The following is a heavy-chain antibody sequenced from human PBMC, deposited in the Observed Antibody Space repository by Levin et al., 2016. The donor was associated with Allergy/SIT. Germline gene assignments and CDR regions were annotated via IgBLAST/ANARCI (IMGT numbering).Heavy chain of an antibody. CDR3: AGDTDSWFRADH. V-gene: IGHV4-59*08. CDR2: IYYSGST. CDR1: GGSISSYY. Sequence: SETLSLTCTVSGGSISSYYWSWIRQPPGKGLDWIGYIYYSGSTNYNPSLKSRVTISIDTSKSQFSLKLSSVTAADTAVYYCAGDTDSWFRADHWGQGTLVTVSS. J-gene: IGHJ4*02. D-gene: IGHD3-10*01.